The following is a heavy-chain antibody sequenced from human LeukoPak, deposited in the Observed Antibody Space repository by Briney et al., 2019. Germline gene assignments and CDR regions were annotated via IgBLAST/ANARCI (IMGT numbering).Heavy chain of an antibody. Sequence: ASVKVSCKASGYSFTGYYMHWVRQAPGQGLEWMGWINPYSGGTNYAQKFQGRVTMTRDTSISTAYMELSRLRSDDTAVYYCAREGVYYDSSGYYRDNWFDPWGQGTLVTVSS. CDR3: AREGVYYDSSGYYRDNWFDP. V-gene: IGHV1-2*02. CDR1: GYSFTGYY. CDR2: INPYSGGT. J-gene: IGHJ5*02. D-gene: IGHD3-22*01.